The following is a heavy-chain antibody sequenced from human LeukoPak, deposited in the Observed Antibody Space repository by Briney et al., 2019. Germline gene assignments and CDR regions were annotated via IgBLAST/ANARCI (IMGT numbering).Heavy chain of an antibody. CDR1: GGTFSSYA. D-gene: IGHD3-22*01. J-gene: IGHJ3*02. CDR3: ARDEKYYYDSSGSGDAFDI. V-gene: IGHV1-18*01. Sequence: ASVKVSCKASGGTFSSYAISWVRQAPGQGLEWMGWISAYNGNTNYAQKLQGRVTMTTDTSTSTAYIELRSLRSDDTAVYYCARDEKYYYDSSGSGDAFDIWGQGTMVTVSS. CDR2: ISAYNGNT.